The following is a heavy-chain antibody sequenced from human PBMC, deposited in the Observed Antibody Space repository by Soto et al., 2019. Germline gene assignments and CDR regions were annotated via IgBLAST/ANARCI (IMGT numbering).Heavy chain of an antibody. CDR1: GFSFSTHG. Sequence: QVQLVESGGGVVQPGRSLRLSCSSSGFSFSTHGMQWVRQAPGKGLERVAIISYDGFIKYSADDVKSRFTISRDKSKNKLFRQMDSLRVEDSAVYYCAKDLKASVGHSGTLNYYYVMDVWGQGTTVIVSS. D-gene: IGHD1-26*01. CDR3: AKDLKASVGHSGTLNYYYVMDV. V-gene: IGHV3-30*18. CDR2: ISYDGFIK. J-gene: IGHJ6*02.